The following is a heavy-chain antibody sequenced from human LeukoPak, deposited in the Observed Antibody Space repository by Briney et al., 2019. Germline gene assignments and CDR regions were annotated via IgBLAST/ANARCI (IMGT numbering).Heavy chain of an antibody. CDR1: GFTFSSYA. Sequence: GGSLPHSRSASGFTFSSYAVHWVRQAPGKGLEYVSSISSNGGSTYYADSVKGRFTISRDNSKNTLFLQMSSLRTEDTAVYYCASPYSGYDYNFDHWGQAILVTVSS. J-gene: IGHJ4*02. CDR2: ISSNGGST. CDR3: ASPYSGYDYNFDH. V-gene: IGHV3-64D*06. D-gene: IGHD5-12*01.